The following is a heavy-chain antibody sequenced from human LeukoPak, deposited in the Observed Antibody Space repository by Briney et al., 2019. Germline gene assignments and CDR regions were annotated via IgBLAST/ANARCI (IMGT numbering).Heavy chain of an antibody. CDR1: GFTFSSYE. D-gene: IGHD3-10*02. CDR2: ISSSGSTI. CDR3: AELGITMIGGV. J-gene: IGHJ6*04. V-gene: IGHV3-48*03. Sequence: QTGGSLRLSCAASGFTFSSYEMNWVRQAQGKGLEWVSYISSSGSTICYADSVKGRFTISRDNAKNSLYLQMNSLRAEDTAVYYCAELGITMIGGVWGKGTTVTISS.